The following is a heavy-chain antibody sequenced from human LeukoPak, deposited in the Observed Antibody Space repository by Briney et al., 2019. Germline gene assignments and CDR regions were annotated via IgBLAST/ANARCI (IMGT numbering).Heavy chain of an antibody. CDR2: IIPIFGTA. D-gene: IGHD6-13*01. CDR1: GGTFSSYA. J-gene: IGHJ4*02. V-gene: IGHV1-69*13. Sequence: GASVKVSCKASGGTFSSYAISWVRQAPGQGLEWMGGIIPIFGTANYAQKFQGRVTITADESTSTAYMELSSLRSEDTAVYYCAIPGRIAAAGLYRSWGQGTLVTVSS. CDR3: AIPGRIAAAGLYRS.